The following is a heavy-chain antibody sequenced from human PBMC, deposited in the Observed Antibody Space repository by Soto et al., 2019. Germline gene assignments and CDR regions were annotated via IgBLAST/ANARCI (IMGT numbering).Heavy chain of an antibody. CDR1: GGSISSGDYY. CDR3: ARHRGGYDFWSGYYSYYYYMDV. CDR2: IYYSGST. Sequence: PSETLSLTCTVSGGSISSGDYYWSWIRQPPGKGLEWIGYIYYSGSTYYNPSLKSRVTISVDTSKNQFSLKLSSVTAADTAVYYCARHRGGYDFWSGYYSYYYYMDVWGKGTTVTVSS. V-gene: IGHV4-39*01. J-gene: IGHJ6*03. D-gene: IGHD3-3*01.